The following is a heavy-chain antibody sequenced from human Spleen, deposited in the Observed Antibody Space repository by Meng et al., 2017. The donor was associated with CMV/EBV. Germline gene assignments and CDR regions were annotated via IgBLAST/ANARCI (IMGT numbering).Heavy chain of an antibody. D-gene: IGHD2-2*01. CDR2: ISAYNGNT. CDR1: GYTFTSYG. J-gene: IGHJ6*02. V-gene: IGHV1-18*01. Sequence: ASVKVSCKASGYTFTSYGISWVRQAPGQGLEWMGWISAYNGNTNYAQKLQGRVTMTTDTSTSTAYMELGSLRSDDTAVYYCACDFGYCSSTSCYPPHGMDVWGQGTTVTVSS. CDR3: ACDFGYCSSTSCYPPHGMDV.